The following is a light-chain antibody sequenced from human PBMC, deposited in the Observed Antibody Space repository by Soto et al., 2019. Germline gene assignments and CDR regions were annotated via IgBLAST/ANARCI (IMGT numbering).Light chain of an antibody. J-gene: IGLJ1*01. CDR3: SSYTSSSTYV. CDR2: DVS. V-gene: IGLV2-14*01. Sequence: QSVLTQPASVSGSPGQSITISCTGTSSDVGGYNYVSWYQQHPGKAPKLMIYDVSNRPSGVSNRFSGSKSGNTASLTISGLQADVEADYYCSSYTSSSTYVFGTGTKLTVL. CDR1: SSDVGGYNY.